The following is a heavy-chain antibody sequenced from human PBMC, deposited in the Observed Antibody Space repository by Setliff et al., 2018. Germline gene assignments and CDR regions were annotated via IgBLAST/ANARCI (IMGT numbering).Heavy chain of an antibody. Sequence: PSETLSLTCTVSGDSISSGDYFWSWIRQPPGKGLEWIAYIYHSGSAYYNPSLKSRVTMSVDTSKNQFSLHLTSVTAADTAVYYCAREVGTSNSSDAFDVWGQGMMVTVSS. CDR3: AREVGTSNSSDAFDV. CDR1: GDSISSGDYF. D-gene: IGHD1-26*01. CDR2: IYHSGSA. V-gene: IGHV4-30-4*08. J-gene: IGHJ3*01.